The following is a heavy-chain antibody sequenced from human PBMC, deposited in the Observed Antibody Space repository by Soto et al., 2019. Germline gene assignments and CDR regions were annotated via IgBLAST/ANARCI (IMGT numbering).Heavy chain of an antibody. CDR3: ARDSDFWSGYYGMDV. V-gene: IGHV1-18*01. CDR1: GYTFPSYG. Sequence: KVSSKASGYTFPSYGIMWVRQAPGQGLEWVVWISAYNGNTNYAQKLQGRVTMTTDTSTSTAYMELRSLRSDDTAVYYCARDSDFWSGYYGMDVWGQGTTVTVSS. CDR2: ISAYNGNT. D-gene: IGHD3-3*01. J-gene: IGHJ6*02.